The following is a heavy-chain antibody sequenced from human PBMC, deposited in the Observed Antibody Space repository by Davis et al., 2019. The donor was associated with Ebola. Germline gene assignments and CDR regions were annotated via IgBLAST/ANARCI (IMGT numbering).Heavy chain of an antibody. V-gene: IGHV3-48*03. CDR1: GFTFSRYD. CDR2: ISSSGSTI. CDR3: ARVNYYYGMDV. Sequence: GESLHISCASSGFTFSRYDMNWVRQDPGKGLEWVSYISSSGSTIYYADSVKGRFTISSDNAKNSLYLQMNSLRAEDTAVYYCARVNYYYGMDVCVQGTTVTVSS. J-gene: IGHJ6*02.